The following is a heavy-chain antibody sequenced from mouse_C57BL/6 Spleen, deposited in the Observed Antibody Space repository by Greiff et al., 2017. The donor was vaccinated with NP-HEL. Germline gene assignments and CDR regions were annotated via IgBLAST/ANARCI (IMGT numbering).Heavy chain of an antibody. CDR3: ARVTTVVEGYFDV. D-gene: IGHD1-1*01. J-gene: IGHJ1*03. CDR2: ISGGGGNT. Sequence: VQLKESGGGLVKPGGSLKLSCAASGFTFSSYTMSWVRQTPEKRLEWVATISGGGGNTYYPDSVKGRFTISRDNAKNTLYLQMSSLRSEDTALYYCARVTTVVEGYFDVWGTGTTVTVSS. V-gene: IGHV5-9*01. CDR1: GFTFSSYT.